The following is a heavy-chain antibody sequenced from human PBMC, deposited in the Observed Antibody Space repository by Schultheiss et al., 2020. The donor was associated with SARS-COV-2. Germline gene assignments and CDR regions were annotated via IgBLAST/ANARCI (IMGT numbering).Heavy chain of an antibody. D-gene: IGHD2-2*02. J-gene: IGHJ4*02. CDR3: AKWASYTLNFDY. Sequence: GGSLRLSCAASGFTFSDHYMDWVRQAPGKGLEWVSSISSSSSYIYYADSVKGRFTISRDNAKNSLYLQMNSLRAGDTAVYYCAKWASYTLNFDYWGQGTLVTVSS. V-gene: IGHV3-21*01. CDR2: ISSSSSYI. CDR1: GFTFSDHY.